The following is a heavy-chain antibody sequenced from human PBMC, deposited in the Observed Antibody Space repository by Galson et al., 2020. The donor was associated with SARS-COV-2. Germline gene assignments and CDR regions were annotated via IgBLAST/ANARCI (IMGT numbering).Heavy chain of an antibody. CDR3: ARDPSENYSSSWYFDY. V-gene: IGHV1-46*01. J-gene: IGHJ4*02. Sequence: ASVKVSCKASGYTFTSYYMHWVRQAPGQGLEWMGIINPSGGSTSYAQKFQGRVTMTRDTSTSTVYMELSSLRSEDTAVYYCARDPSENYSSSWYFDYWGQGTLVTVSS. D-gene: IGHD6-13*01. CDR1: GYTFTSYY. CDR2: INPSGGST.